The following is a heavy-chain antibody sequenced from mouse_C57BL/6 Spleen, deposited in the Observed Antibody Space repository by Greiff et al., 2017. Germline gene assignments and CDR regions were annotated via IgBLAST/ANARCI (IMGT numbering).Heavy chain of an antibody. CDR2: INPNNGCT. CDR3: ARTLYDYDWYFDV. J-gene: IGHJ1*03. Sequence: EVKLQESGPELVKPGASVKIPCKASGYTFTDYNMDWVKQSHGKSLEWSGDINPNNGCTNNNQKFKGKATLTVDKSSSTAYMELRSLTSEDTAVYYCARTLYDYDWYFDVWGTGTTVTVSS. D-gene: IGHD2-4*01. V-gene: IGHV1-18*01. CDR1: GYTFTDYN.